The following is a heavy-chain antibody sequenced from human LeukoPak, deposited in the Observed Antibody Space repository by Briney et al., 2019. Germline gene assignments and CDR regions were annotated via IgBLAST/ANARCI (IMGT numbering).Heavy chain of an antibody. CDR3: ARPGIVGAIHPALAGEDDY. CDR2: IIPIFGTA. Sequence: SVKVSCKASGGTFSSYAISWVRQAPGQGLEWMGGIIPIFGTANYAQKFQGRVTITTDESTSTAYMELSSLRSEDTAVYYCARPGIVGAIHPALAGEDDYWGQGTLVTVSS. V-gene: IGHV1-69*05. J-gene: IGHJ4*02. CDR1: GGTFSSYA. D-gene: IGHD1-26*01.